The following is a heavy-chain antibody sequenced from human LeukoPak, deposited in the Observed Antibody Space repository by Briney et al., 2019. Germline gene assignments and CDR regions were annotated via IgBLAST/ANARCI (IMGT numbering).Heavy chain of an antibody. CDR2: ISGLSSYL. CDR1: GFTFSDYN. J-gene: IGHJ4*02. CDR3: ATYRQVLLPFES. D-gene: IGHD5-18*01. Sequence: PGGSLRLSCTASGFTFSDYNMNWVRQAPRKGLEWISSISGLSSYLYYADSVRGRFTISRDNSKSILSLQMNSLRAEDTAIYYCATYRQVLLPFESWGQGTLVTVSS. V-gene: IGHV3-21*04.